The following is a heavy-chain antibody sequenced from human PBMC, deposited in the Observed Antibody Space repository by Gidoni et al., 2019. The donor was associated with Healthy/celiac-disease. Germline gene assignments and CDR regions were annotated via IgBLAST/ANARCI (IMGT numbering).Heavy chain of an antibody. D-gene: IGHD5-12*01. CDR1: GFTFRSYA. V-gene: IGHV3-30-3*01. J-gene: IGHJ4*02. Sequence: QVQLVESGRGVVQPRRSLRLSCAASGFTFRSYAMHWVRQAPGKGLEWVAVISYDGSNKDYADCVKGRFTISRDNSKNTLYLQMNSLRAEDTAVYYCARDLGEATIKKLFDYWGQGTLVTVSS. CDR2: ISYDGSNK. CDR3: ARDLGEATIKKLFDY.